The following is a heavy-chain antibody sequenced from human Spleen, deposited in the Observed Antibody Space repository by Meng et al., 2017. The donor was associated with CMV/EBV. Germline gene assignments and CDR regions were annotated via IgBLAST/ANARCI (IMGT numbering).Heavy chain of an antibody. CDR1: GGSFSGYY. CDR2: INHSGST. J-gene: IGHJ4*02. CDR3: VRGWYRGRTDY. D-gene: IGHD6-13*01. V-gene: IGHV4-34*01. Sequence: GSLRLSCAVYGGSFSGYYWSWIRQPPGKGLEWIGEINHSGSTNYNPSLKSRVTISVDTSKNQFSLKLSSVTAADTAVYYCVRGWYRGRTDYWGQGTLVTVSS.